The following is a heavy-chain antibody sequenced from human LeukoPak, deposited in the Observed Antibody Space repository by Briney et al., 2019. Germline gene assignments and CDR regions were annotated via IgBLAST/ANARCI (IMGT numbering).Heavy chain of an antibody. CDR2: IYTSGST. V-gene: IGHV4-61*02. D-gene: IGHD6-6*01. J-gene: IGHJ4*02. CDR1: GGSISSSSYY. CDR3: ARGREIGPYYSSSSSLDY. Sequence: PSETLSLTCTVSGGSISSSSYYWGWIRQPAGKGLEWIGRIYTSGSTNYNPSLKSRVTMSVDTSKNQFSLKLSSVTAADTAVYYCARGREIGPYYSSSSSLDYWGQGTLVTVSS.